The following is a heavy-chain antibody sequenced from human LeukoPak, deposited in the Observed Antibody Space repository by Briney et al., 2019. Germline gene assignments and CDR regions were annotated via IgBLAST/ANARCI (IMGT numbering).Heavy chain of an antibody. CDR2: IYYSGST. CDR1: GGSISGYS. Sequence: SETLSLTCTVSGGSISGYSWSWIRQPPGKGLEWIGYIYYSGSTNYNPSLKSRVTISVDTSKNQFSLKLSSVTAADTAVYYCARGGRGPDAFDIWGQGTMVTVSS. V-gene: IGHV4-59*01. J-gene: IGHJ3*02. D-gene: IGHD3-10*01. CDR3: ARGGRGPDAFDI.